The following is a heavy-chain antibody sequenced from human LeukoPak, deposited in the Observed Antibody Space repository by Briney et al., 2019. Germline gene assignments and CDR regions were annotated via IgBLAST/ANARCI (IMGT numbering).Heavy chain of an antibody. D-gene: IGHD4-17*01. Sequence: GSLRLSCAASGFTFSDYYMSWIRQPPGKGLEWIGSIYYSGITYYNPSLKSRVTISLDTSRNQFSLKLNSVTAEETAVYYCTRRRGDGDYRPDYWGQGTLVTVSS. V-gene: IGHV4-39*01. CDR2: IYYSGIT. CDR3: TRRRGDGDYRPDY. J-gene: IGHJ4*02. CDR1: GFTFSDYY.